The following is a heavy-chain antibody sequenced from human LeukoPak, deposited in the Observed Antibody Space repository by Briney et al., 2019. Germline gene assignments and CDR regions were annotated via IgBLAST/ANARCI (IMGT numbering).Heavy chain of an antibody. CDR3: AKDIGKRIMVRGVTVDYYYGMDV. D-gene: IGHD3-10*01. Sequence: GGSLRLSCAASGFTFDDYAMHWVRQVPGKGLEWVSLVSGDGGTTYYADSVTGRFTISRDNSKNSLYLQMNSLRTEDTALYYCAKDIGKRIMVRGVTVDYYYGMDVWGQGTTVTVSS. J-gene: IGHJ6*02. CDR2: VSGDGGTT. V-gene: IGHV3-43*02. CDR1: GFTFDDYA.